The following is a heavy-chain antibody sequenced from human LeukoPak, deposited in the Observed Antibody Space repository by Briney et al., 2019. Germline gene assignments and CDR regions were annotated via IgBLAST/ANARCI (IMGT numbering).Heavy chain of an antibody. CDR2: IYTSGST. CDR3: ARDLYDIPWGWRNWFDP. V-gene: IGHV4-61*02. CDR1: GGSISSGSYY. D-gene: IGHD3-9*01. Sequence: SETLSLTCTVSGGSISSGSYYWSWIRQPAGKGLEWIGRIYTSGSTNYNPSLKSRVTISVDTSKNQFSLKLSSVTAADTAVYYCARDLYDIPWGWRNWFDPWGQGTLVTVSS. J-gene: IGHJ5*02.